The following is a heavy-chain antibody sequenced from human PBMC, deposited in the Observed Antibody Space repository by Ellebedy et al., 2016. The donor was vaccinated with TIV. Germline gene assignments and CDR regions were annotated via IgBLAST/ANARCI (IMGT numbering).Heavy chain of an antibody. Sequence: MPSETLSLTCTVSGGSISSNDYFWGWIRQAPGKGLEWIGSIFHSGNTYYNPSLKTRVTFSIDTSKNQFSLKMRSVTAADTAVYYCARATVTDAFDIWGQGTMVTVSS. J-gene: IGHJ3*02. V-gene: IGHV4-39*01. CDR3: ARATVTDAFDI. D-gene: IGHD4-17*01. CDR1: GGSISSNDYF. CDR2: IFHSGNT.